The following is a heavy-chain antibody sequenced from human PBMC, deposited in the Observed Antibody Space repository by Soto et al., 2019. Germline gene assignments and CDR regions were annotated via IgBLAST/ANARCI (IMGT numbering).Heavy chain of an antibody. CDR2: INHSEST. V-gene: IGHV4-34*01. J-gene: IGHJ4*02. Sequence: QVQLQQWGAGLLKPSETLFLTCAVYGGSFSGYYWSWIRQPPGKGLEWIGEINHSESTNYNPSPKCRAHKSQHRSKTHFSLKRSFGTAADTAVYSGGSPSHRGYDLLVWVYGGQGPLVPVPP. CDR3: GSPSHRGYDLLVWVY. CDR1: GGSFSGYY. D-gene: IGHD3-3*01.